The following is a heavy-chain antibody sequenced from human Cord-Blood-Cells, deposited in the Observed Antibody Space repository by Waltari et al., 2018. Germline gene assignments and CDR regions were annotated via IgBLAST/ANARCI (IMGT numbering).Heavy chain of an antibody. V-gene: IGHV5-51*01. CDR3: ARRLGTPLYYFDY. D-gene: IGHD7-27*01. Sequence: EVQLVQSGAEVNKPGVSLQISCKGPGYRVTSSWIGWVRQRPGKGLEWMGIIYPGDSDTRYSPSFQGQVTISADKSISTAYLQWSSLKASDTAMYYCARRLGTPLYYFDYWGQGTLVTVSS. J-gene: IGHJ4*02. CDR1: GYRVTSSW. CDR2: IYPGDSDT.